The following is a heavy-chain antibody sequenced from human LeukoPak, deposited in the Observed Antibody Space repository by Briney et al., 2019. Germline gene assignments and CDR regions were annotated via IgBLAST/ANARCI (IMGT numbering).Heavy chain of an antibody. V-gene: IGHV3-23*01. D-gene: IGHD3-22*01. CDR2: ISGSGGST. J-gene: IGHJ4*02. CDR1: GFTFSSYA. CDR3: AKEHSADGYYDSSGYWDY. Sequence: GGSLRLSCAASGFTFSSYAMSWVRQAPGKGLEWVSAISGSGGSTYYADSVKGRFTISRDNSKNTLYLQMNSLRAEDTAVYYCAKEHSADGYYDSSGYWDYWGQGTLVTVSS.